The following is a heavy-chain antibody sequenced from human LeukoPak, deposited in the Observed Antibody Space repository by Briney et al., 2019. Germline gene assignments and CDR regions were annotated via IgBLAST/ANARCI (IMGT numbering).Heavy chain of an antibody. Sequence: SAKVSCKASGGTFISYAISWVRQAPGQGLEWMGGIIPIFGTANYAQKFQGRVTITTDESTSTAYMELSSLRSEDTAVYYCAREAHTVRNYYDSSGYYPLRYWGQGTLVTVSS. D-gene: IGHD3-22*01. CDR1: GGTFISYA. V-gene: IGHV1-69*05. CDR2: IIPIFGTA. CDR3: AREAHTVRNYYDSSGYYPLRY. J-gene: IGHJ4*02.